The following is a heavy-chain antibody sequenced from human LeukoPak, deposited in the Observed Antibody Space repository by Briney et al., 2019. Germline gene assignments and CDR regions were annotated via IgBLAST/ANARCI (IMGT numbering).Heavy chain of an antibody. CDR1: GYTFTSYG. J-gene: IGHJ4*02. CDR3: ARVPVSGPGARFDY. Sequence: ASVKVSCKASGYTFTSYGISWVRQAPGQGLEWMGWISAYNVNRNDAQKLQGRVTMTTDTSTTTAYMELRSLRSDDTAVYYCARVPVSGPGARFDYWGQGTLVTVSS. D-gene: IGHD4-11*01. V-gene: IGHV1-18*01. CDR2: ISAYNVNR.